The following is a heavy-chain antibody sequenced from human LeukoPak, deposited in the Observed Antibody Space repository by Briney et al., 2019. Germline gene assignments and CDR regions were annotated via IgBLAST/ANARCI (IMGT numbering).Heavy chain of an antibody. CDR1: GFSLSTSGVG. CDR2: IYWDDDK. CDR3: AHSSSTERWLQFWWFDP. Sequence: SGPTLVNPTQTLTLTCTFSGFSLSTSGVGVGWIRQPPGKALEWLALIYWDDDKRYNPSLKSRLTITKDTSKNQVVLTMTNMDPVDTATYYCAHSSSTERWLQFWWFDPWGQGTLVTVSS. J-gene: IGHJ5*02. V-gene: IGHV2-5*02. D-gene: IGHD5-24*01.